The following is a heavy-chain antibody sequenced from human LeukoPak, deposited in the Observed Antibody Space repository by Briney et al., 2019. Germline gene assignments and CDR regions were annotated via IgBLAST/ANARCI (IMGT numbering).Heavy chain of an antibody. CDR2: IKEDGSDK. CDR1: GFRFTTYW. CDR3: ARPTYYNFWSGYQPFDY. V-gene: IGHV3-7*03. J-gene: IGHJ4*02. Sequence: GGSLRLSCAASGFRFTTYWMTWVRQAPGKGLEWVANIKEDGSDKHYVDSVKGRFTISRDNSKNTLYLQMNSLRAEDTAVYYCARPTYYNFWSGYQPFDYWGQGTLVTVSS. D-gene: IGHD3-3*01.